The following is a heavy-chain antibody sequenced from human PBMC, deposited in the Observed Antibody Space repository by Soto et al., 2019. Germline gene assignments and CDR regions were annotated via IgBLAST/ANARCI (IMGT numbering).Heavy chain of an antibody. CDR2: ISGRGGST. V-gene: IGHV3-23*01. CDR3: AKKNNWSLGLYYFDY. CDR1: GFTFSDYY. Sequence: GGSLRLSCAASGFTFSDYYMSWIRQAPGKGLEWVSHISGRGGSTYYADSVKGRFTISRDNSKNTLYLQMNSLRAEDTAVYYCAKKNNWSLGLYYFDYWGQGTLVTVSS. J-gene: IGHJ4*02.